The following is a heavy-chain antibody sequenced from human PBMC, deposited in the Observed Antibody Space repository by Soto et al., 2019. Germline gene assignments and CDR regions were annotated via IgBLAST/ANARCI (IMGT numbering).Heavy chain of an antibody. V-gene: IGHV3-23*01. D-gene: IGHD1-26*01. CDR3: APGPLVGANYKYYDMDV. CDR2: FSGDGINT. CDR1: GFTISTA. Sequence: EVQLLESGGGLVQPGGSLRLSCAASGFTISTAMTWVRQAPGKGLEWVSSFSGDGINTYYADSVKGRFTFSRDNSKNTVYLQMDNLRVEDTAVYHCAPGPLVGANYKYYDMDVWGQGTTVTVSS. J-gene: IGHJ6*02.